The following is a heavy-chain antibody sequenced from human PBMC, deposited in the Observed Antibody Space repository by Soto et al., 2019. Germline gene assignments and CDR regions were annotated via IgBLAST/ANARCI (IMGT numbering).Heavy chain of an antibody. J-gene: IGHJ5*02. D-gene: IGHD6-6*01. CDR2: INAGNGNT. Sequence: GASVKVSCKASGYTFTSYAMHWVRQAPGQRLEWMGWINAGNGNTKYSQKFQGRVTITRDTSASTAYMELSSLRSEDTAVYYCARGYSSIAARLDWFDPWGQGTLVTV. CDR3: ARGYSSIAARLDWFDP. CDR1: GYTFTSYA. V-gene: IGHV1-3*01.